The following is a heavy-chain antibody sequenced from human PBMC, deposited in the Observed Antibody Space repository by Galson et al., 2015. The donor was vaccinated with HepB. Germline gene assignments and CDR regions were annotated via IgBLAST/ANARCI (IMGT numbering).Heavy chain of an antibody. V-gene: IGHV3-23*01. CDR3: AKGHYYGSGTSPLRFDP. CDR2: ISGSGGST. Sequence: SLRLSCAASGFTFSSYAMSWVRQAPGKGLEWVSAISGSGGSTYYADSVKGRFTISRDNSKNTLYLQMNSLRAEDTAVYYCAKGHYYGSGTSPLRFDPWGQGTLVTVSS. CDR1: GFTFSSYA. J-gene: IGHJ5*02. D-gene: IGHD3-10*01.